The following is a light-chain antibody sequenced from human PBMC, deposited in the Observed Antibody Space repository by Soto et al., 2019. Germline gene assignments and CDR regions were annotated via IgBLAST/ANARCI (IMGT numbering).Light chain of an antibody. CDR2: DAS. V-gene: IGKV3-11*01. CDR1: QSVSSY. J-gene: IGKJ5*01. Sequence: TGLTQSPATLSLSAGERATLSCRASQSVSSYLAWYQQKPGQAPRLLIYDASNRATGIPARFSGSGSGTDFTLTISSLEPEDFAVYSCQQHNTWPITFGQGTRLEIK. CDR3: QQHNTWPIT.